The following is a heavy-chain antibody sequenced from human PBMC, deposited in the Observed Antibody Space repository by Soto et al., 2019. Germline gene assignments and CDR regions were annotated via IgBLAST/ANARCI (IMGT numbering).Heavy chain of an antibody. V-gene: IGHV3-74*01. D-gene: IGHD2-15*01. CDR1: GFTFGSYW. Sequence: EVQLVESGGDLVQPGGSLRLSCAASGFTFGSYWMHWVSQAQGKGLVWVSRINSDGSTTNYGDSVKGRFTISRDNAKSTLYLQMNSLRAEDTAVYYCARSGWYRFDYWGQGTLLTVSS. CDR3: ARSGWYRFDY. J-gene: IGHJ4*02. CDR2: INSDGSTT.